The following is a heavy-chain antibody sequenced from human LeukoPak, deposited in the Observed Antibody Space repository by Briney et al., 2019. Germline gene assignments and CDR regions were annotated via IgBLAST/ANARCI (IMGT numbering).Heavy chain of an antibody. CDR3: ARRRYQYNWFDP. CDR1: GYTFTSYD. V-gene: IGHV1-8*01. Sequence: ASVKVSCKASGYTFTSYDINWVRQATGQGLEWMGWMNPNSGNTGYAQKFQGRVTMTRNTSISTAYMELSGLRSEDTAVYYCARRRYQYNWFDPWGQGTLVTVSS. J-gene: IGHJ5*02. D-gene: IGHD2-2*01. CDR2: MNPNSGNT.